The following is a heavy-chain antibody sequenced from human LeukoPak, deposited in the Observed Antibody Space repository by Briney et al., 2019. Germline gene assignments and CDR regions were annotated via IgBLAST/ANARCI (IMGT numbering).Heavy chain of an antibody. Sequence: GGSLRLSCAASGFTFSNYAMNWVRQAPGKGLEWVSTISGVGDRTYYAESVKGRFTMSRDNSKNTVYLQMNSLRAEDTAIYYCAKRADGCSGVSCYYYYMDVWGKGTTVTASS. J-gene: IGHJ6*03. CDR3: AKRADGCSGVSCYYYYMDV. V-gene: IGHV3-23*01. CDR2: ISGVGDRT. CDR1: GFTFSNYA. D-gene: IGHD2-15*01.